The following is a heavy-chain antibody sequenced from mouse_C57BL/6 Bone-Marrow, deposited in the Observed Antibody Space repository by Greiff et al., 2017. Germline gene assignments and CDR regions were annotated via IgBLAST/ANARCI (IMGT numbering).Heavy chain of an antibody. J-gene: IGHJ4*01. Sequence: EVQVVESGGGLVKPGGSLKLSCAASGFTFSSYAMSWVRQTPEKWLEWVATISDGGSYTNYPDNVKGRFTISKDNAKNNLYLQMSHLKSYDTSMYYCARDGEMDYWGQGTSVTVSS. CDR2: ISDGGSYT. CDR3: ARDGEMDY. V-gene: IGHV5-4*01. CDR1: GFTFSSYA.